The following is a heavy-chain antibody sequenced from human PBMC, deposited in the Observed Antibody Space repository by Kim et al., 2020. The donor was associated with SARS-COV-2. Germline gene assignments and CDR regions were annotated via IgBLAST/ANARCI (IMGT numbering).Heavy chain of an antibody. J-gene: IGHJ5*02. D-gene: IGHD3-10*01. CDR1: GGSFSGYY. Sequence: SETLSLTCAVYGGSFSGYYWSWIRQPPGKGLEWIGEINHSGSTNYNPSLKSRVTISVDTSKNQFSLKLSSVTAADTAVYYCARHAYYYGSGRYSFSFDPAFPRPSAFDPWGQGTLVTVSS. CDR2: INHSGST. V-gene: IGHV4-34*01. CDR3: ARHAYYYGSGRYSFSFDPAFPRPSAFDP.